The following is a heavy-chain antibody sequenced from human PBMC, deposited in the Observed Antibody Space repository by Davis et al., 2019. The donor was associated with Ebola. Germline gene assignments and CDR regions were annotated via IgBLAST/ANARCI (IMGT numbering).Heavy chain of an antibody. Sequence: GESLKISCAASGFTFSTYWMHWVRQAPGKGLGGVARINIDGSSTSYADSVKGRFTISRDNAKNTLYLQMNSLKAEDTAVYYCARVSGRITMIVETTHFDYWGQGTLVTVSS. J-gene: IGHJ4*02. CDR1: GFTFSTYW. V-gene: IGHV3-74*01. CDR2: INIDGSST. D-gene: IGHD3-22*01. CDR3: ARVSGRITMIVETTHFDY.